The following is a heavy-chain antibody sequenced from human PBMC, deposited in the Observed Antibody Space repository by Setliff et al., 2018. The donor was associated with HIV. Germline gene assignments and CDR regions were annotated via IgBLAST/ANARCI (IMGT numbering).Heavy chain of an antibody. CDR1: GGTFSTYV. J-gene: IGHJ4*02. CDR3: AKEGGRHYDLLTGYYPGGDYFDS. Sequence: SVKVSCKASGGTFSTYVINWVRQAPGQGLEWMGGIIPIFGTTNYAQNFQGRVSITADGSTSTPYMQLSSLRSEDTAVYYCAKEGGRHYDLLTGYYPGGDYFDSWGQGTLVTVS. D-gene: IGHD3-9*01. CDR2: IIPIFGTT. V-gene: IGHV1-69*13.